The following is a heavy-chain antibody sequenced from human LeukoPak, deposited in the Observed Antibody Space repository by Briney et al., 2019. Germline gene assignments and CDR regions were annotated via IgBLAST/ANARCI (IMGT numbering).Heavy chain of an antibody. CDR1: GFTFSSYS. V-gene: IGHV3-48*02. CDR3: VRDPDALDY. J-gene: IGHJ4*02. Sequence: GGSLRLSCAASGFTFSSYSMNWVRQAPGKGLEWVSYIRSSGSPIYYADSVKGRFTISRDNAENSLYLQMNSLRDEDTAVYYCVRDPDALDYWGQGTPVTVSS. CDR2: IRSSGSPI.